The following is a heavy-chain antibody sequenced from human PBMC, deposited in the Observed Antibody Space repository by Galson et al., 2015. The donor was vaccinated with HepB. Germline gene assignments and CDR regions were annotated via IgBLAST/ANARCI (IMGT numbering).Heavy chain of an antibody. J-gene: IGHJ3*02. CDR1: GYTFTSYA. CDR2: INAGNGNT. Sequence: SVKVSCKASGYTFTSYAMHWVRQAPGQRLEWMGWINAGNGNTKYSQKFQGRVTITRDTSAGTAYMELSSLRSEDTAVYYCARDPDYYDSSGYSNDAFDIWGQGTMVTVSS. V-gene: IGHV1-3*01. D-gene: IGHD3-22*01. CDR3: ARDPDYYDSSGYSNDAFDI.